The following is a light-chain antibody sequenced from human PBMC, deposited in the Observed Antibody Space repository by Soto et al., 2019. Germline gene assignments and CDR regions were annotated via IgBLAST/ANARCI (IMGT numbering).Light chain of an antibody. J-gene: IGKJ4*01. Sequence: DIVLTQSPGTLSLSPGERATLSCRASQSVSSNYLAWYQQKPGQAPRLLIYGASSRATGIPDRFSGSGSGTDFTLTISRLEPEDFAVYYCQQYGGSPRVTFGGGTKVEI. CDR3: QQYGGSPRVT. CDR2: GAS. CDR1: QSVSSNY. V-gene: IGKV3-20*01.